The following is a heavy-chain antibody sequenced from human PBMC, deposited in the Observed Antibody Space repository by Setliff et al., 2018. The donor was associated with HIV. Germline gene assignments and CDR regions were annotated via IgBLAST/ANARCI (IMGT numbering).Heavy chain of an antibody. CDR1: GYTFTSYP. V-gene: IGHV1-46*01. CDR3: ARNQGDSSGWYAGDY. D-gene: IGHD6-19*01. J-gene: IGHJ4*01. CDR2: INTSGGSA. Sequence: GASVKVSCKASGYTFTSYPMHWVRQAPGQGLEWMGVINTSGGSAGYAEKFRGRVTMTRDTSTSTDYMDLRNLRSEDTAVYYCARNQGDSSGWYAGDYWGHGTLVTVSS.